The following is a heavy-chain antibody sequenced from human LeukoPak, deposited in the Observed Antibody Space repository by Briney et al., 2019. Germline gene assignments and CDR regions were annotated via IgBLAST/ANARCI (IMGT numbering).Heavy chain of an antibody. Sequence: DPGGSLRLSCAASGFTFSSYSMNWVRQAPGKGLEWVSSISSSSSYIYYADSVKGRFTISRDNSKNTLYLQMNSLRAEDTAVYYCARALYTAIVGATAFDYWGQGTLVTVSS. D-gene: IGHD1-26*01. CDR3: ARALYTAIVGATAFDY. CDR2: ISSSSSYI. J-gene: IGHJ4*02. V-gene: IGHV3-21*01. CDR1: GFTFSSYS.